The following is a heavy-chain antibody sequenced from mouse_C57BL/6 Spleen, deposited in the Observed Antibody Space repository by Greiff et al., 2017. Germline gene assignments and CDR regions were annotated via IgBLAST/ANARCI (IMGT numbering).Heavy chain of an antibody. CDR2: IYPRSGNT. CDR1: GYTFTSYG. CDR3: ARLLAGAMDY. Sequence: VMLVESGAELARPGASVKLSCKASGYTFTSYGISWVKQRPGQGLEWIGEIYPRSGNTYYNEKFKGKATLTADKSSSTAYMELRSLTSEDSAVYFCARLLAGAMDYWGQGTSVTVSS. J-gene: IGHJ4*01. V-gene: IGHV1-81*01. D-gene: IGHD2-12*01.